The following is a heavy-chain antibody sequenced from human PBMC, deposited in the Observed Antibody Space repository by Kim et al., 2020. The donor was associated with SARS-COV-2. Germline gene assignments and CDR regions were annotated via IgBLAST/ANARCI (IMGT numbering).Heavy chain of an antibody. Sequence: SETLSLTCTVSGGSISSYYWSWIRQPPGKGLEWIGYIYYSGGTNYNPSLKSRVTISVDTSKNQFSLKLSSVTAADTAVYYCARGGIAAPTAFDIWCQGTMVTVSS. J-gene: IGHJ3*02. CDR2: IYYSGGT. CDR1: GGSISSYY. CDR3: ARGGIAAPTAFDI. V-gene: IGHV4-59*13. D-gene: IGHD6-13*01.